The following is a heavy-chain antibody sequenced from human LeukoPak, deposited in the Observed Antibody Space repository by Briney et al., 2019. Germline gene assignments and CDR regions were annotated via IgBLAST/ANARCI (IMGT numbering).Heavy chain of an antibody. CDR2: INPNSGAT. J-gene: IGHJ4*02. D-gene: IGHD5-24*01. CDR3: AADSGRDDYNKDY. Sequence: ASVKVSCKASGYTFTGYYMHWVRQAPGQGLEWMCWINPNSGATNYAQKLQGRVTMTRDTSISTAYMELSSLRSEDTAVYYCAADSGRDDYNKDYWGQGTLVTVSS. V-gene: IGHV1-2*02. CDR1: GYTFTGYY.